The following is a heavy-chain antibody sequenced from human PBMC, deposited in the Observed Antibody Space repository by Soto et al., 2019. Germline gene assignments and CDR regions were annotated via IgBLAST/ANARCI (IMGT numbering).Heavy chain of an antibody. CDR1: GGSISSYY. J-gene: IGHJ5*02. CDR2: IYTSGST. V-gene: IGHV4-4*07. CDR3: ARDLNYYYGSGSSRGNWFDP. Sequence: SETLSLTCTVSGGSISSYYWSWIRQPAGKGLEWIGRIYTSGSTNYNPSLKSRVTMSVDTSKNQFSLKLSPVTAADTAVYYCARDLNYYYGSGSSRGNWFDPWGQGTLVTVSS. D-gene: IGHD3-10*01.